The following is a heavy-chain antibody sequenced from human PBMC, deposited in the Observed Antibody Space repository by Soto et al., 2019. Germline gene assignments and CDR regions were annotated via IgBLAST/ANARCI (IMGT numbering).Heavy chain of an antibody. D-gene: IGHD2-8*01. CDR2: VSYDGSNK. CDR3: ARDHGYYFDP. J-gene: IGHJ5*02. CDR1: GFTFTNYA. V-gene: IGHV3-30*14. Sequence: QVQVVESGGGVVQPGRSLRLSCATSGFTFTNYAMHWVRQAPGKGLEWVAVVSYDGSNKNYADSVKGRFTISRDDSKNTVFFQMNSLRDEDTAVYYYARDHGYYFDPWGQGTLVTVSS.